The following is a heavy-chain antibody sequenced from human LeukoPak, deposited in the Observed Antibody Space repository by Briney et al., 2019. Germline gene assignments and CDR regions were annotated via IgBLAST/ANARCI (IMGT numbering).Heavy chain of an antibody. D-gene: IGHD3-3*01. Sequence: VSVKVSCKASGYTFTSYDIIWVRQAPGQGLEWMGWITPYNGSTNYAQKLQVRVTMTTDTSTSTAYIELRSLRSDDTAVYYCARAVPPNLEWFYYWGQGTLVTVSS. V-gene: IGHV1-18*01. CDR1: GYTFTSYD. J-gene: IGHJ4*02. CDR3: ARAVPPNLEWFYY. CDR2: ITPYNGST.